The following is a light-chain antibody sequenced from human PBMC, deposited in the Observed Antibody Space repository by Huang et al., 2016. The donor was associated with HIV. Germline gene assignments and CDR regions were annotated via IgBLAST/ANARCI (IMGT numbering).Light chain of an antibody. V-gene: IGKV1-6*02. CDR1: QDITND. J-gene: IGKJ1*01. CDR2: AAS. Sequence: AIHLTSPHPPLSASVGDRCTITCRASQDITNDLGWYQQKPGKAPKLLISAASTLRSGVPSRFSGSGSGTDFTLTISSLQPEDFATYFCLQDFTYPRTFGQGTRVEI. CDR3: LQDFTYPRT.